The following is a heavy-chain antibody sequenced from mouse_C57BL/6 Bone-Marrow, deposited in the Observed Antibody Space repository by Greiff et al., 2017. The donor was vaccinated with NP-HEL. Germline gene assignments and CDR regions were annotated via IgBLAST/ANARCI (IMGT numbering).Heavy chain of an antibody. CDR3: ASLDGYPYYFDY. Sequence: QVQLQQSGPELVKPGASVKISCKASGYAFSSSWMNWVKQRPGKGLEWIGRIYPGDGDTNYNGKFKGKATLTADKSSSTAYMQLSSLTSEDSAVYFCASLDGYPYYFDYWGQGTTLTVSS. CDR1: GYAFSSSW. V-gene: IGHV1-82*01. J-gene: IGHJ2*01. CDR2: IYPGDGDT. D-gene: IGHD2-3*01.